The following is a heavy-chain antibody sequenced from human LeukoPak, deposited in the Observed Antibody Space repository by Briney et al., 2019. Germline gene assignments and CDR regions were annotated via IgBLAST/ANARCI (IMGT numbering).Heavy chain of an antibody. CDR1: GLTFSSYA. CDR3: AKWSSGSPGDY. J-gene: IGHJ4*02. V-gene: IGHV3-23*01. CDR2: ISGSGGST. D-gene: IGHD1-26*01. Sequence: GGSLRLSCAASGLTFSSYAMSWARQAPGKGLEWVSGISGSGGSTYYADSVKGRFTISRDNSKNTLYLQMNSLRAEDTAVHYCAKWSSGSPGDYWGQGTLVTVSS.